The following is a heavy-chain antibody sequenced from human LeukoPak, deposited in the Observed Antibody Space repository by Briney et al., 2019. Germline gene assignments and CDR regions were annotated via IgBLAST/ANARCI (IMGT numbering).Heavy chain of an antibody. CDR1: GGSISSYY. D-gene: IGHD6-19*01. CDR3: AREAGSGWSPNYGMDV. V-gene: IGHV4-59*01. Sequence: SETLSLTCTVSGGSISSYYWSWIRQPPGKGLEWIGYIYYSGSTNYNPSLKSRVTISVDTSKNQFSLKLSSVTAADTAVYYCAREAGSGWSPNYGMDVWGQGTTVTVSS. CDR2: IYYSGST. J-gene: IGHJ6*02.